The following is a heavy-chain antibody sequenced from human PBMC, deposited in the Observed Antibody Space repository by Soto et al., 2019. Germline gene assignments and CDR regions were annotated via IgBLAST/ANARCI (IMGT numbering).Heavy chain of an antibody. D-gene: IGHD6-13*01. CDR2: ISGSGGST. CDR3: AKAGIAAAGHSYYFDY. Sequence: GGSLILSCAASGFTFSGYAMSWVRQAPGKGLEWVSAISGSGGSTYYADSVKGRFTISRDNSKNTLYLQMNSLRAEDTAVYYCAKAGIAAAGHSYYFDYWGQGTLVTVSS. V-gene: IGHV3-23*01. CDR1: GFTFSGYA. J-gene: IGHJ4*02.